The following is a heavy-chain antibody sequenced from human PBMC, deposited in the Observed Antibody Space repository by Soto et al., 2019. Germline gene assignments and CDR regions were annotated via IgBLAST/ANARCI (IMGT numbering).Heavy chain of an antibody. CDR1: GGSISSYY. Sequence: SETLSLTCTVSGGSISSYYWSWIRQPPGKGLEWIGYIYYSGSTNYNPSLKSRVTVSVDMSKNQFSLKLSSVTAADTAVYYCARDLLVGATMGAFDIWGQGTMVTVS. D-gene: IGHD1-26*01. CDR2: IYYSGST. J-gene: IGHJ3*02. V-gene: IGHV4-59*01. CDR3: ARDLLVGATMGAFDI.